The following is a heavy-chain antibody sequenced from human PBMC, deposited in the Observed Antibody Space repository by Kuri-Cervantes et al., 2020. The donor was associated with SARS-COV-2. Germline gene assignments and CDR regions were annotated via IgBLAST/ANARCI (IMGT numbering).Heavy chain of an antibody. V-gene: IGHV4-4*02. J-gene: IGHJ4*02. D-gene: IGHD4-17*01. Sequence: GSLRLSCAVSGGSISGSNWWSWVRQPPGKGLEWIGEIYHSGSTNYNPSLKSRVTISVDKSKNQFSLKLSSVTAADTAVYYCARITLYGDYFDYWGQGTLVTVSS. CDR1: GGSISGSNW. CDR3: ARITLYGDYFDY. CDR2: IYHSGST.